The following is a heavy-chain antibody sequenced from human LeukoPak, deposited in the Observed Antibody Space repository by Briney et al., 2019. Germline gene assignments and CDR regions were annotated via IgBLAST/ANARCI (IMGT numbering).Heavy chain of an antibody. J-gene: IGHJ6*02. CDR2: IYYSGTT. CDR3: AREKLSTSWYGGSRDYRHYFYGMDV. Sequence: PSETLSLTCSLSGDSFTTYYWSWLRQPPGKGLEWIGYIYYSGTTNHNPSLETRVTISIDRPKNQFSLKLASVTAADTAVYYCAREKLSTSWYGGSRDYRHYFYGMDVWGQGTTVTVSS. CDR1: GDSFTTYY. D-gene: IGHD2-2*01. V-gene: IGHV4-59*01.